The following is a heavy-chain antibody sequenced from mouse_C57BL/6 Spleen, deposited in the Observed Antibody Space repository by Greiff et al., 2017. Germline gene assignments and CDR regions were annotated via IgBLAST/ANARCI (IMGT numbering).Heavy chain of an antibody. V-gene: IGHV1-19*01. CDR3: ARSDYYGSSWYFDV. CDR1: GYTFTDYY. CDR2: INPYNGGT. D-gene: IGHD1-1*01. Sequence: EVQLQQSGPVLVKPGASVKMSCKASGYTFTDYYMNWVKQSHGKSLEWIGVINPYNGGTSYNQKFKGKATLTVDKSSSTAYMELNSLTSEDSAVYYGARSDYYGSSWYFDVWGTGTTVTVSS. J-gene: IGHJ1*03.